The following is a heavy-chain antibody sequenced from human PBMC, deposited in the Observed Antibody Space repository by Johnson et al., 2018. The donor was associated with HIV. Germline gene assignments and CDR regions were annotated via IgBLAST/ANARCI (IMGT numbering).Heavy chain of an antibody. D-gene: IGHD5-12*01. CDR2: INPDGSQT. J-gene: IGHJ3*02. V-gene: IGHV3-74*01. CDR3: ARDVDKDAFDI. CDR1: GFTFSNYW. Sequence: VQLVESGGDLVQPGGSLRLSCVVSGFTFSNYWMEWVRQAPGKGLVWVSRINPDGSQTTYADSVKGRFTISRDNSKNTLYLQMNSLRAEDTAVYYCARDVDKDAFDIWGQGTMVTVSS.